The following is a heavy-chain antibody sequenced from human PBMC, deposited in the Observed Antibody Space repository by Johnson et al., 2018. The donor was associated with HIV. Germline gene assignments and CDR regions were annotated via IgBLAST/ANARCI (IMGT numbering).Heavy chain of an antibody. J-gene: IGHJ3*02. CDR2: ISWNSGSI. CDR1: GFTFDDYA. D-gene: IGHD1-7*01. V-gene: IGHV3-9*01. CDR3: AREGAWELRPGAFDI. Sequence: VQLVESGGGLVQPGGSLRLSCAASGFTFDDYAMHWVRQAPGKGLEWVSGISWNSGSIGYADSVKGRFTISRDNSKNTLYLQMHSLRAEDTAVYYCAREGAWELRPGAFDIWGQGTMVTVSS.